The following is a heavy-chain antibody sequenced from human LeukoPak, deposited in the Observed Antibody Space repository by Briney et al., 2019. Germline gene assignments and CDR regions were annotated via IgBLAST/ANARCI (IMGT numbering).Heavy chain of an antibody. V-gene: IGHV3-21*01. CDR1: GFTFSSYS. CDR3: ARDPIVVVVAAPEGAFDP. D-gene: IGHD2-15*01. CDR2: ISSSSSYI. Sequence: GGSLRLSCAASGFTFSSYSMNWVRQAPGKGLEWVSSISSSSSYIYYADSVKGRFTISRDNDKNSLYLKMNSLRAENTAVYDWARDPIVVVVAAPEGAFDPWGQGTLVTVSS. J-gene: IGHJ5*02.